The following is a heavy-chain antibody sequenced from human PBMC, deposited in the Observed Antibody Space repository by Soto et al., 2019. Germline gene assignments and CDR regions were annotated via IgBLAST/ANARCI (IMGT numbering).Heavy chain of an antibody. CDR3: ARDPIGGGAPYYFDF. CDR2: INTDSGDT. CDR1: GYTFSAYY. Sequence: QVQLVQSGAEVRKPGGSVKVSCKASGYTFSAYYMYWVRQTPRHGLEWMGGINTDSGDTHYAQKFQGRVTMTRDTSIGTAYMELTSLTSDDTAVHYCARDPIGGGAPYYFDFWGRGTLVTVSS. D-gene: IGHD3-16*01. J-gene: IGHJ4*02. V-gene: IGHV1-2*02.